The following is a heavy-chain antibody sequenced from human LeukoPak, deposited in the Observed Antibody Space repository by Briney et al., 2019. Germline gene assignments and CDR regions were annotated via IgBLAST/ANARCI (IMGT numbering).Heavy chain of an antibody. CDR2: INVRNGKI. CDR3: ANRGVQLYDS. J-gene: IGHJ5*01. V-gene: IGHV1-18*01. D-gene: IGHD2-15*01. CDR1: DYTFNSDG. Sequence: ASTKVSCRTSDYTFNSDGLTWVRQAPGKGLEWMGWINVRNGKIEYAHKFQGRVAMTRDTSTNTVYMDLRSLRPDDTAIYYCANRGVQLYDSWGQGTRSPTPQ.